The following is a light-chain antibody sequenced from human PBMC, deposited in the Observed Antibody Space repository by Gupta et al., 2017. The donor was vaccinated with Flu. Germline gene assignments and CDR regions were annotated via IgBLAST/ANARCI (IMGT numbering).Light chain of an antibody. J-gene: IGLJ2*01. CDR3: SSHTNTNSVV. CDR1: SSDVGGYNF. CDR2: EVN. V-gene: IGLV2-14*01. Sequence: QSALTQPASVSGSPGQSITISCPGTSSDVGGYNFVSWYQQHPGKAPKLMIFEVNNRPSGVSNRFSGSKSGNTASLTISGLQAEDEADYYCSSHTNTNSVVFGGGTKLTVL.